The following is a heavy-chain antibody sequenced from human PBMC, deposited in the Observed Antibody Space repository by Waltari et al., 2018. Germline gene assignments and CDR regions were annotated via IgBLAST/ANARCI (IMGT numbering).Heavy chain of an antibody. CDR2: ISSSSSYI. D-gene: IGHD5-12*01. CDR3: AGGMATIKSFDY. CDR1: GFTFSSYS. J-gene: IGHJ4*02. Sequence: EVQLVESGGGLVKPGGSLRLSCAASGFTFSSYSMNWVRQAPGKGLEWVSSISSSSSYIDYADSVKGRFTISRDNAKNSLYLQMNSLRAEDTAGYYCAGGMATIKSFDYWGQGTLVTVSS. V-gene: IGHV3-21*01.